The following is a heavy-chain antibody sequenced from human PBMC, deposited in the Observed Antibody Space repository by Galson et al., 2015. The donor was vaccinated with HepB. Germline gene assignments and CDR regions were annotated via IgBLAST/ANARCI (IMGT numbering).Heavy chain of an antibody. Sequence: SVKVYCKASGYTFTGYHIHWARQAPGQGLEWMGWINRNSGGTNYAQKFQGRVTMTRDTSISTAYMELSRLRSDDTAVYYCASGGRGGDGYSDFDYWGQGTLVTVSS. J-gene: IGHJ4*02. D-gene: IGHD5-24*01. CDR2: INRNSGGT. CDR1: GYTFTGYH. V-gene: IGHV1-2*02. CDR3: ASGGRGGDGYSDFDY.